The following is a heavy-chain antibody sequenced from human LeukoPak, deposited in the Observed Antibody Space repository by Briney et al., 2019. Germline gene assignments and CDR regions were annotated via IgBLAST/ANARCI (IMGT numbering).Heavy chain of an antibody. CDR3: ARDGGYSSSSLHDAFDI. D-gene: IGHD6-6*01. V-gene: IGHV3-30-3*01. Sequence: GGSLRLSCAASGFTFSTYAMHWVRQAPGKGLEWVAVISYDGSNKDCADSVKGRCTISRDNSKNTLYLQMNSLRAEDTAVYYCARDGGYSSSSLHDAFDIWGQGTMVTVSS. CDR1: GFTFSTYA. CDR2: ISYDGSNK. J-gene: IGHJ3*02.